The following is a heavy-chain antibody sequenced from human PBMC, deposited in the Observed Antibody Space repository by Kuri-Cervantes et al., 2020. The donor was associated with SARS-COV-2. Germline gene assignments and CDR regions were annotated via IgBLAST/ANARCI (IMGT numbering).Heavy chain of an antibody. CDR2: ISTYSGDT. CDR1: GYTFADYG. J-gene: IGHJ3*02. V-gene: IGHV1-18*04. Sequence: ASVKVSCKASGYTFADYGINWVRQAPGQGLEWMGWISTYSGDTSYAHKLQGRVTVTTDTSTSTAYMELSRLRSDDTAVYYCAREMITFGGGALFAFDIWGQGTMVTVSS. D-gene: IGHD3-16*01. CDR3: AREMITFGGGALFAFDI.